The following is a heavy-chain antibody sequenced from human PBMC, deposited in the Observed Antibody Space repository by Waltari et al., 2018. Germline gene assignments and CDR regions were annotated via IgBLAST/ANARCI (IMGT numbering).Heavy chain of an antibody. Sequence: QVQLQESGPGLVKPSQTLSLTCTVSGGSISSGSYYWSWIRKPAGKGLEWIGRIYTSGSTNYNPSLKSRVTKSVDTSKNQFSLKLSSVTAADTAVYYCASSPVWGSYRYQVDYWGQGTLVTVSS. V-gene: IGHV4-61*02. D-gene: IGHD3-16*02. CDR1: GGSISSGSYY. J-gene: IGHJ4*02. CDR2: IYTSGST. CDR3: ASSPVWGSYRYQVDY.